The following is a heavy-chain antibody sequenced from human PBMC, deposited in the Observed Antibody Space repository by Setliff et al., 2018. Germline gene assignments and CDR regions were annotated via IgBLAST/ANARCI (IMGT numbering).Heavy chain of an antibody. Sequence: SETLSLTCTVSGVSIDQNYWSWVRPPAGKGLEWIGRIYVSGKTNYNPSLKSRVTMSVDSSKSQVSLKLTSVTAADTAVYYCAKDAGVTGGLYRYYIDAWGKGTTVTVS. V-gene: IGHV4-4*07. CDR1: GVSIDQNY. D-gene: IGHD2-8*01. CDR3: AKDAGVTGGLYRYYIDA. J-gene: IGHJ6*03. CDR2: IYVSGKT.